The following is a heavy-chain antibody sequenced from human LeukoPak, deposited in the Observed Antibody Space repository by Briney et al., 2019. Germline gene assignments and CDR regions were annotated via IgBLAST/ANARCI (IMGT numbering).Heavy chain of an antibody. CDR3: AREATDGDYILDY. CDR2: ISSSSSYI. D-gene: IGHD4-17*01. Sequence: PGGSLRLSCAASGFTFSSYSMNWVRQAPGKGLEWVSSISSSSSYIYYADSVKGRFTISRDNAKNSLYLQMNSLRAEDTAVYYCAREATDGDYILDYWGQGTLVTVSS. J-gene: IGHJ4*02. CDR1: GFTFSSYS. V-gene: IGHV3-21*01.